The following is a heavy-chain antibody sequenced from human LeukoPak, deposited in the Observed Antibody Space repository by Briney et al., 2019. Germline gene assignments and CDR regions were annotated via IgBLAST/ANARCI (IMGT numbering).Heavy chain of an antibody. CDR1: GYTFGNYE. V-gene: IGHV1-8*02. CDR3: ARDFSGSGSYYNGDY. D-gene: IGHD3-10*01. J-gene: IGHJ4*02. Sequence: GASVKVSCKASGYTFGNYEINWVRQATGQGLEWMGWMNPNNGNTDYAQKFQGRVTMTRDTSISTAYMELSRLRSDDTAVYYCARDFSGSGSYYNGDYWGQGTLVTVSS. CDR2: MNPNNGNT.